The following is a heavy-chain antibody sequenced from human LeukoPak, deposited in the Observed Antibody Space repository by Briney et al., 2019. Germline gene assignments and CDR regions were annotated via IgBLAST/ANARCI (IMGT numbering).Heavy chain of an antibody. D-gene: IGHD4-17*01. Sequence: GASVKVSCKASGGTFSSYAISWVRQAPGQGLEWMGGIIPIFGTANYAQKFQGRVTITADESTSTAYMELSSLRSEDTAMYYCARGDYGDYANWFDPWGQGTLVTVSS. J-gene: IGHJ5*02. CDR3: ARGDYGDYANWFDP. CDR2: IIPIFGTA. V-gene: IGHV1-69*13. CDR1: GGTFSSYA.